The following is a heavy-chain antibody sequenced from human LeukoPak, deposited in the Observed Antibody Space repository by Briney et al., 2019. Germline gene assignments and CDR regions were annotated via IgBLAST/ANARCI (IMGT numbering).Heavy chain of an antibody. CDR1: GGSISSNSYY. J-gene: IGHJ4*02. CDR3: ARRGSSWEFTYYFDY. D-gene: IGHD6-13*01. V-gene: IGHV4-39*01. Sequence: PSETLSLTCTVSGGSISSNSYYWGWIRQPPGKGLEGIGSIYYSGSTYYNPSLKTRVTISVDTSKHQFSLKLSSVTAADTAVYYCARRGSSWEFTYYFDYWGQGTLVTVSS. CDR2: IYYSGST.